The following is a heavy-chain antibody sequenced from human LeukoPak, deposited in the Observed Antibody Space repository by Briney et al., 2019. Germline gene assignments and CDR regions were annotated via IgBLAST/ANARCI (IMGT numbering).Heavy chain of an antibody. CDR1: GFPFSSYG. CDR3: AASYYYDSSGYYSPGY. D-gene: IGHD3-22*01. V-gene: IGHV3-30*03. Sequence: GGSLRLSRSASGFPFSSYGMHWVRQAPGKGLEWVALISYDGSNNYYADSVKGRFTISRDNSKNTLYLQMSSLRAEDTAVYYCAASYYYDSSGYYSPGYWGQGTLVTVSS. J-gene: IGHJ4*02. CDR2: ISYDGSNN.